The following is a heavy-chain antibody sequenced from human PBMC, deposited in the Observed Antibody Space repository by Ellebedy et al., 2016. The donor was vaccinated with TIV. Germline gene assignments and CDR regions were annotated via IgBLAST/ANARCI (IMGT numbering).Heavy chain of an antibody. J-gene: IGHJ4*02. Sequence: AASVKVSCKASGYTFTSYAMHWVRQAPGQRLEWMGWINAGNGNTKYSQKFQGRVTITRDTSASTAYMELSSLRSEDTAVYYCARDLNYYDSGTFDYWGQGTLVTVSS. D-gene: IGHD3-22*01. CDR3: ARDLNYYDSGTFDY. CDR1: GYTFTSYA. CDR2: INAGNGNT. V-gene: IGHV1-3*01.